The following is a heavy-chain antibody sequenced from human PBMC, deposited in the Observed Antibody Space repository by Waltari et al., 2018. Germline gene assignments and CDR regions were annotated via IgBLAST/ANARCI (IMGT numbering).Heavy chain of an antibody. J-gene: IGHJ4*02. D-gene: IGHD6-19*01. Sequence: QVQLVESGGGVVQPGGSLRLSCAASGFTFSSYGMHWVRQAPGKGLEWVAFIRYDGSNKYYADSVKGRFTISRDNSKNTLYLQMNSLRAEDTAVYYYAKEQWLGHGVFDYWGQGTLVTVSS. CDR2: IRYDGSNK. CDR1: GFTFSSYG. V-gene: IGHV3-30*02. CDR3: AKEQWLGHGVFDY.